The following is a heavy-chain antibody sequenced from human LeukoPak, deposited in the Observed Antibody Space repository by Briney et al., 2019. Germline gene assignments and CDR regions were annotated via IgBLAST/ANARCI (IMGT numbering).Heavy chain of an antibody. D-gene: IGHD7-27*01. CDR1: GYGFSSYW. J-gene: IGHJ4*02. CDR2: IYPGDSET. CDR3: ARHDQLGEQALSIIY. V-gene: IGHV5-51*01. Sequence: GESLKISCKGSGYGFSSYWIGWVRQMPGKGLELMGIIYPGDSETRYSPTFQGQVTLSADKSISTAYLQWSSLRASDTAMYYCARHDQLGEQALSIIYWGQGTPVTVSS.